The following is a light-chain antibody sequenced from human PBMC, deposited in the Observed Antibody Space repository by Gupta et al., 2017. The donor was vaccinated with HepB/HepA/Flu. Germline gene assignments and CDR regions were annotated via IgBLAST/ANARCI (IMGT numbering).Light chain of an antibody. CDR2: SNN. Sequence: QSVLTQPPSASGTPGQRVTIPCSGSSSSIGSNAVNWYQHSPGTAPNLLIHSNNQRPSGVPDRVSGAKACTSASLAISGLQSEDEADYYCAAWDDDLNALVFGGGTKLTVL. CDR1: SSSIGSNA. CDR3: AAWDDDLNALV. V-gene: IGLV1-44*01. J-gene: IGLJ2*01.